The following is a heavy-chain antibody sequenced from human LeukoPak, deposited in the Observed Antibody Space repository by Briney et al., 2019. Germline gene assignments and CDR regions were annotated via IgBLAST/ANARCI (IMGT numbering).Heavy chain of an antibody. J-gene: IGHJ4*02. V-gene: IGHV3-30*18. CDR2: ISYDGSSK. CDR1: GFTFSSYG. CDR3: AKDFRSYYSPIDY. D-gene: IGHD3-10*01. Sequence: GRSLRLSCAASGFTFSSYGMHWVRQAPGMGLEWVAVISYDGSSKYYADSVKGRFTISRDNSKNTLYLQMNSLRAEDTAVYYCAKDFRSYYSPIDYWGQGTLVTVSS.